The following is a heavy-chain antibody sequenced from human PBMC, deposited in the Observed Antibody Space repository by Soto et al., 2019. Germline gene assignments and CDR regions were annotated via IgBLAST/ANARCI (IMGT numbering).Heavy chain of an antibody. V-gene: IGHV1-69*10. CDR2: IIPILGTA. CDR3: ARDYYGSGSYIYYYGMDV. J-gene: IGHJ6*02. CDR1: GATFRSYA. Sequence: GASLTLSCTHTGATFRSYAISWVRQAPGQGLAWMGGIIPILGTANYAQKFQGRVTITADKSTSTAYMELSSLRSEDTAVYYCARDYYGSGSYIYYYGMDVWGQGTTVTVSS. D-gene: IGHD3-10*01.